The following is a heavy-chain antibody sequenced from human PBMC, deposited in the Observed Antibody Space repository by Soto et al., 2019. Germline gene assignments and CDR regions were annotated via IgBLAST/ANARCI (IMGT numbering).Heavy chain of an antibody. Sequence: PGGSLRLSCSASEFTFSSYSMHWVRQAPGKGQEWVAFISYDGNNKYYADSVKGRFTISRDNSKNTLYLQMNSLRAEDTAVYYCAKDTYCISTSCYVRRFDPWGQGTLVTVSS. D-gene: IGHD2-2*01. CDR2: ISYDGNNK. J-gene: IGHJ5*02. CDR3: AKDTYCISTSCYVRRFDP. CDR1: EFTFSSYS. V-gene: IGHV3-30-3*01.